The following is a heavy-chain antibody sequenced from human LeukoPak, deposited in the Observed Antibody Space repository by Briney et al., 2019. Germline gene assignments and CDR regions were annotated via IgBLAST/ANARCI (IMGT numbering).Heavy chain of an antibody. J-gene: IGHJ4*02. Sequence: SETLSLTCTVSGGSISSSSYYWGWIRQPPGKGLEWIGSIYYSGSTYYNPSLKSRVTISVDTSKNQSSLKLSSVTAADTAVYYCARHGHYDILTGYDFDYWGQGTLVTVSS. CDR2: IYYSGST. CDR3: ARHGHYDILTGYDFDY. D-gene: IGHD3-9*01. V-gene: IGHV4-39*01. CDR1: GGSISSSSYY.